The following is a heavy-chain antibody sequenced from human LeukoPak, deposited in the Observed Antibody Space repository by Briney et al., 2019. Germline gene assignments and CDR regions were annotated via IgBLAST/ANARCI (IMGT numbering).Heavy chain of an antibody. CDR3: ARAGGKAPSSSLYYFDY. J-gene: IGHJ4*02. V-gene: IGHV4-34*01. CDR1: GGSISSYY. D-gene: IGHD6-13*01. Sequence: PSETLSLTCTVSGGSISSYYWSWIRQPPGKGLEWIGEINHSGSTNYNPSLKSRVTISVDTSKNQFSLKLSSVTAADTAVYYCARAGGKAPSSSLYYFDYWGQGTLVTVSS. CDR2: INHSGST.